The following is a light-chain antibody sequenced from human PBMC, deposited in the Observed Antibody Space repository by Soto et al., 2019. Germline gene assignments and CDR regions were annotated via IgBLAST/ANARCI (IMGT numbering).Light chain of an antibody. CDR1: QSGSNN. Sequence: ETVMTQSPATLSVSPGERATLSCRASQSGSNNLAWYHQKPSQAPRLLIYGASTRATGIPARFSGSGSGTEFTPTISSLQSEDVAVYYCQQYNDWAPVTFGQGTRLESK. J-gene: IGKJ5*01. CDR2: GAS. CDR3: QQYNDWAPVT. V-gene: IGKV3-15*01.